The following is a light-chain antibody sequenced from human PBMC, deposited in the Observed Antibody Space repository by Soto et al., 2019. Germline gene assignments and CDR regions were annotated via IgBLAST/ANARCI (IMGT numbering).Light chain of an antibody. Sequence: EIVLTQSPGTLSLSPGERATLSCRASQSVSSSYLAWYQQKPGQAPRLLIYVASSRATGIPDRFSGSGSGTDFTLTISGLEPEDFAVYYCQQYVSSPRTFGQGTKVEIK. CDR3: QQYVSSPRT. V-gene: IGKV3-20*01. J-gene: IGKJ1*01. CDR2: VAS. CDR1: QSVSSSY.